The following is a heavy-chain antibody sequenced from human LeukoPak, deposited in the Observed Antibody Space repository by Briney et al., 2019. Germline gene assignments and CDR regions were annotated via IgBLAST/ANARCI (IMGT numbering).Heavy chain of an antibody. CDR3: ARGRTTAYYDSSGYRILYYFDY. V-gene: IGHV4-34*01. J-gene: IGHJ4*02. D-gene: IGHD3-22*01. CDR2: INHSGST. Sequence: SETLSPTCAVYGGSSSGYYWSWIRQPPGKGLEWIGEINHSGSTNYNPSLKSRVTISVDTSKNQFSLKLSSVTAADTAVYYCARGRTTAYYDSSGYRILYYFDYWGQGTLVTVSS. CDR1: GGSSSGYY.